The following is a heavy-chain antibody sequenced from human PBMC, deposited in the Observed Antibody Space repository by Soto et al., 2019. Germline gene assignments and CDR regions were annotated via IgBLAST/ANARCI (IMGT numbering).Heavy chain of an antibody. Sequence: QVQLVQSGAEVKKPGASVKVSCKASGYTFTSYAMHWVRQAPGQRLEWMGWINAGNGNTKYSQKFQGRVTITRDTSASTAYMELSRLGSEDTAVYYCARGGEGATIVDWGQGTLVTVSS. CDR2: INAGNGNT. CDR3: ARGGEGATIVD. D-gene: IGHD5-12*01. CDR1: GYTFTSYA. V-gene: IGHV1-3*01. J-gene: IGHJ4*02.